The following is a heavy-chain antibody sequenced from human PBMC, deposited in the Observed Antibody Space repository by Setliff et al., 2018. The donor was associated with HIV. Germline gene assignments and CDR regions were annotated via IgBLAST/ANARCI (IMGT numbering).Heavy chain of an antibody. CDR1: GGSISSSSYY. CDR3: ARGNSSGWYSFLHYYYMDV. CDR2: IYYSGST. Sequence: PSETLSLTCTVSGGSISSSSYYWGWIRQPPGKGLEWIGSIYYSGSTYYNPSLKSRVTISVDTSKNQFSLKLSSVTAADTAVYYCARGNSSGWYSFLHYYYMDVWGKGTTVTVSS. V-gene: IGHV4-39*01. J-gene: IGHJ6*03. D-gene: IGHD6-13*01.